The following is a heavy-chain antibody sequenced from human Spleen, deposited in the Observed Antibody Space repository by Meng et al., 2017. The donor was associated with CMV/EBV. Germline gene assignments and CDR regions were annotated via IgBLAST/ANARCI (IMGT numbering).Heavy chain of an antibody. CDR1: GFTFSRYA. CDR3: AKDKWNSGWFDY. V-gene: IGHV3-30*02. J-gene: IGHJ4*02. CDR2: IRYDGSNK. Sequence: GGSLRLSCAASGFTFSRYAMHWVRQAPGKGLEWVAFIRYDGSNKYYADSVKGRFTISRDNSKNTLYLQMNSLRAEDTAVYYCAKDKWNSGWFDYWGQGTLVTVSS. D-gene: IGHD6-19*01.